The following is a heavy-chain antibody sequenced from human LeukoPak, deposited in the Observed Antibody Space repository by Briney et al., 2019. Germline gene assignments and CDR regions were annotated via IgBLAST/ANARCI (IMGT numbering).Heavy chain of an antibody. Sequence: PGGSLRLSCAASGFTFSSYAMSRVRQAPGKGLEWVSAISGSGGSTYYADSVKGRFTISRDNSKNTLYLQMNSLRAEDTAVYYCAEALLLTMIVVVTPDDGAFDIWGQGTMVTVSS. CDR3: AEALLLTMIVVVTPDDGAFDI. V-gene: IGHV3-23*01. J-gene: IGHJ3*02. D-gene: IGHD3-22*01. CDR2: ISGSGGST. CDR1: GFTFSSYA.